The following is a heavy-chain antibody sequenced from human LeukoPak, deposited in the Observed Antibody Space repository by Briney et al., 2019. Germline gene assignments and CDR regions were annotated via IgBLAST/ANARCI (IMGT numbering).Heavy chain of an antibody. V-gene: IGHV3-30*18. CDR2: ISSDESEE. J-gene: IGHJ4*02. CDR1: GFSFTAYG. CDR3: AKSESGSAYRAQDY. Sequence: AGGSLRLSCAASGFSFTAYGMHWVRQAPGKGLEWVAVISSDESEEYYGDSVKGRFTISRDNSKNTLYLQMSDMRNEDTAVYYCAKSESGSAYRAQDYWGQGTLVTVSS. D-gene: IGHD3-16*01.